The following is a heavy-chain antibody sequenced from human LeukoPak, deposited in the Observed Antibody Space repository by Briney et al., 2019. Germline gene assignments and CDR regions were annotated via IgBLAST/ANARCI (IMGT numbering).Heavy chain of an antibody. CDR2: INPSGGST. J-gene: IGHJ4*02. Sequence: ASVKVSCKASGYTFTSYYMHWVRQAPGQGLEWMGIINPSGGSTSYAQKFLGRVTMTRDMSTRTVYMELSSLRSEDTAVYYCARGAPPYYYDSSGYYNGAYFDYWGQGTLVTVSS. CDR3: ARGAPPYYYDSSGYYNGAYFDY. V-gene: IGHV1-46*01. CDR1: GYTFTSYY. D-gene: IGHD3-22*01.